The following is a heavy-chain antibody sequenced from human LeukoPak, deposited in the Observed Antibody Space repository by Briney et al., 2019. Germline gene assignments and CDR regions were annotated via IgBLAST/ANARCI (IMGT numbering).Heavy chain of an antibody. V-gene: IGHV5-51*01. J-gene: IGHJ4*02. Sequence: GESLKISCKASGYSFNTHWIGWVRQMPGKGLEWMGLIFPGDSDIRYSPSFQGQLTFSADTSINTAFLQWSSLMPSDTAIYYCARSSVTTTGGAFDYWGQGTLVTVSS. CDR3: ARSSVTTTGGAFDY. D-gene: IGHD4-17*01. CDR2: IFPGDSDI. CDR1: GYSFNTHW.